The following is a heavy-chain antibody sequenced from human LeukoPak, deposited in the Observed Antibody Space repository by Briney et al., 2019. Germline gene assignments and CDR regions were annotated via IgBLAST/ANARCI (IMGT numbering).Heavy chain of an antibody. CDR2: TYYRAKWYN. V-gene: IGHV6-1*01. J-gene: IGHJ4*02. CDR3: AREKVVAAGMDY. Sequence: SQTLSLTCVISGDSVSSNSAGWNWIRQSPSRGLEWLGRTYYRAKWYNDYAVYVKSRLPSNPDTSKNQFSLQLNSVTPEDTAVYYCAREKVVAAGMDYWGQGTLVTVSS. CDR1: GDSVSSNSAG. D-gene: IGHD2-2*01.